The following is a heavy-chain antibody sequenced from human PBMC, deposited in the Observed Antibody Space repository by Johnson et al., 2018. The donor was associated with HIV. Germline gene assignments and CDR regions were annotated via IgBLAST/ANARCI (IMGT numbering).Heavy chain of an antibody. CDR2: IYSGGRS. CDR3: ASPPDAFDI. J-gene: IGHJ3*02. CDR1: GFTFSSYA. Sequence: VQLVESGGGVVQPGRYLRLSCAASGFTFSSYAMSWVRQAPGKGLEWVSVIYSGGRSYYADSVKGRFTISRDNSKNTLYLQMNSLRAEDTAVYYCASPPDAFDIWGQGTMVTVSS. V-gene: IGHV3-66*01.